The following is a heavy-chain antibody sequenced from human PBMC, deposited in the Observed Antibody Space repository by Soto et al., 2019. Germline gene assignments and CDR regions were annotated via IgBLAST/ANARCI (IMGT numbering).Heavy chain of an antibody. CDR2: IYPGDSDT. CDR1: GYTFTNYW. V-gene: IGHV5-51*01. CDR3: AASIFYYGMDV. J-gene: IGHJ6*02. Sequence: ESLKMSCKGSGYTFTNYWIGWVRQMPGKGPEWMGIIYPGDSDTKYNPSFQGQVTISADKSITTTYLQWSSLKASDTAIYYCAASIFYYGMDVWGQGTTVTVSS.